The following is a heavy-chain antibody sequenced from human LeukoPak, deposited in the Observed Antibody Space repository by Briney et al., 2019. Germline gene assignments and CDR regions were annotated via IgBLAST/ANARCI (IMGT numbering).Heavy chain of an antibody. D-gene: IGHD2-2*01. Sequence: SETLSLTCTVSGGSISSGSYYWSWIRQPAGKGLEWIGRIYTSGSTNYNPSLKSRVTISVDTSKNQFSLKLSSVTAADTAVYYCARTVYCSSTSCANYYYYYMDVWGKGTTVTVSS. J-gene: IGHJ6*03. CDR3: ARTVYCSSTSCANYYYYYMDV. CDR2: IYTSGST. CDR1: GGSISSGSYY. V-gene: IGHV4-61*02.